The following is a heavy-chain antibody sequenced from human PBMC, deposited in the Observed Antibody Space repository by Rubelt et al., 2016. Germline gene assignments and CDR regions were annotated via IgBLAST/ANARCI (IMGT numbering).Heavy chain of an antibody. Sequence: GLEWIGSIYYSGSTYYNPSLKSRVTISVDTSKNQFSLKLSSGTAADTAVYYCARPLDYWGQGTLVTVSS. CDR3: ARPLDY. J-gene: IGHJ4*02. CDR2: IYYSGST. V-gene: IGHV4-39*01.